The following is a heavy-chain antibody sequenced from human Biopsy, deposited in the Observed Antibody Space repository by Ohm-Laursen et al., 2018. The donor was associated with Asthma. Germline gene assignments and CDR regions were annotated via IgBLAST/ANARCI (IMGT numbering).Heavy chain of an antibody. CDR1: GFNFSYYS. V-gene: IGHV3-48*02. Sequence: GSLRLSCAASGFNFSYYSMIWVRQAPGKGLEWVSYISRSSSTIYYADSVKGRFTISRDNAKNSLYLQMNSLRDEDTAVYYCARFKRGYSYGYAGVFDYWGQGTLVTVSS. J-gene: IGHJ4*02. CDR3: ARFKRGYSYGYAGVFDY. CDR2: ISRSSSTI. D-gene: IGHD5-18*01.